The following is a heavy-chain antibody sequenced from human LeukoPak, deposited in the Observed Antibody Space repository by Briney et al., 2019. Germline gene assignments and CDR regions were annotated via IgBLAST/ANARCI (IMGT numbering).Heavy chain of an antibody. CDR2: IKEDGSDK. CDR1: GFTFSSYW. Sequence: GGSLRLSCAASGFTFSSYWMAWVRQAPGKGLEWVANIKEDGSDKYYVDSVKGRFTISRDNAKNSLYLQMNSLRAEDTALYYCAKDKGILTGYTFDYWGQGTLVTVSS. J-gene: IGHJ4*02. CDR3: AKDKGILTGYTFDY. D-gene: IGHD3-9*01. V-gene: IGHV3-7*03.